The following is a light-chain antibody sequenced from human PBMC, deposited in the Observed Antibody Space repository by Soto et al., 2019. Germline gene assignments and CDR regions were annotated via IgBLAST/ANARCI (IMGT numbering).Light chain of an antibody. CDR3: QHYGSSLFT. CDR2: GAS. J-gene: IGKJ3*01. Sequence: EIVLTQSPGTLSLSPGERATLSCRASQSVSSSYLAWYQQKPGQAPRLLIYGASSRATGIPDRFSGSGSGKDFTLTISRLEPEDFAVYYCQHYGSSLFTFGPGTKVEIK. V-gene: IGKV3-20*01. CDR1: QSVSSSY.